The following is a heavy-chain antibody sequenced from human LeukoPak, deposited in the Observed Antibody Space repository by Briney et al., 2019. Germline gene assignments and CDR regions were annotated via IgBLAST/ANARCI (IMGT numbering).Heavy chain of an antibody. J-gene: IGHJ6*04. CDR2: IIKQDGSEK. D-gene: IGHD2-21*01. CDR3: ARDRDYRDWCYGMDV. Sequence: GGSLRLSCAASGFPFTHYWMSWVRQAPGKGLEWVANIIKQDGSEKHYVDSVKGRFTISRDNAKNSLYLQMNSLRAGDTAVYYCARDRDYRDWCYGMDVWAKGTTVSVSS. V-gene: IGHV3-7*03. CDR1: GFPFTHYW.